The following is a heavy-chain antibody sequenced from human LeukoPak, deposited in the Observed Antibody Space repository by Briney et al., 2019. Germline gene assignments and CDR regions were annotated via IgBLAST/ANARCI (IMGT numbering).Heavy chain of an antibody. Sequence: GGSLRLSCAASGFTFSSYSMNWVRQAPGKGLEWVSSISSSSSYIYYADSVKGRFTNSRDNAKNSLYLQMNSLRAEDTAVYYCARETYCTSTNCPIGDYFDYWGQGTLVTVSS. V-gene: IGHV3-21*01. CDR2: ISSSSSYI. D-gene: IGHD2-2*01. CDR1: GFTFSSYS. CDR3: ARETYCTSTNCPIGDYFDY. J-gene: IGHJ4*02.